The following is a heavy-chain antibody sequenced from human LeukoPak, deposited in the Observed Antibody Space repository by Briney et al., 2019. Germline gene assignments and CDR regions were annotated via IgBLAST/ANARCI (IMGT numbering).Heavy chain of an antibody. CDR3: ARDGTGFDY. CDR2: VKQDGIET. D-gene: IGHD2-8*02. Sequence: GGSLRLSCVASGFTFSRDWMSWVRQAPGKGLEWVASVKQDGIETPYVDSVKGRFTISRDNAKNSVYLQMNSLRVEDTAVYYCARDGTGFDYWGQGTLVTVSS. V-gene: IGHV3-7*01. CDR1: GFTFSRDW. J-gene: IGHJ4*02.